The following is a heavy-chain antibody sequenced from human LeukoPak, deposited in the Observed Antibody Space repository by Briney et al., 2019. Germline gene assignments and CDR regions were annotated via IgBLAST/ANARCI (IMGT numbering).Heavy chain of an antibody. Sequence: GGSLRLSCTASGFTFGDYAMSWVRQAPGKGLEWVGFIRSKAYGGTTEYAASVKGRFTISRDDSKSIAYLQMNSLKTEDTAVYYCTRDGAAAGTGIDYWGQGTLVTVSS. V-gene: IGHV3-49*04. CDR2: IRSKAYGGTT. D-gene: IGHD6-13*01. CDR1: GFTFGDYA. J-gene: IGHJ4*02. CDR3: TRDGAAAGTGIDY.